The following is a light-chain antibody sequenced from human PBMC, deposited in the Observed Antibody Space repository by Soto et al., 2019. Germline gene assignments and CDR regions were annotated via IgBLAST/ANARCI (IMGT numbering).Light chain of an antibody. CDR1: QSVSSY. CDR3: QQRSNWPIT. CDR2: EAS. J-gene: IGKJ5*01. V-gene: IGKV3-11*01. Sequence: EIVLTQSPATLSLSRGERATLXXRASQSVSSYLAWYQQKPGQAPRXIIYEASNRATGIPARFSGSGSGADFTLTISSLEPEDFAVYYCQQRSNWPITFGQGTRLEIK.